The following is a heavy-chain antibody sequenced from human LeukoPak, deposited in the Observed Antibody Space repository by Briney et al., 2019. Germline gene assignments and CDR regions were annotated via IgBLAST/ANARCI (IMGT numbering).Heavy chain of an antibody. Sequence: GGSLRLSCAASGFTFSDYCLNWVRQAPGKGLEWVAYISMSGSTFYADSVKGRFTISRDNAKTSLYLQMNSLRDEDTAIYYCARDLTPPYYGDYPSFDYWGQGTLVTVSS. CDR3: ARDLTPPYYGDYPSFDY. D-gene: IGHD4-17*01. CDR1: GFTFSDYC. J-gene: IGHJ4*02. CDR2: ISMSGST. V-gene: IGHV3-69-1*01.